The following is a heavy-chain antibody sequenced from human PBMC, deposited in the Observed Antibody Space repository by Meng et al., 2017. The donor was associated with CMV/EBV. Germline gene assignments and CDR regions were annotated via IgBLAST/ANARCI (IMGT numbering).Heavy chain of an antibody. CDR1: GGYIRSSSYY. V-gene: IGHV4-39*01. Sequence: CTVSGGYIRSSSYYGGWSRQPTGKGLEWIGSIYYSGSTYYNPSLKSRVTISVDTSKNQFSLKLSSVTAADTAVYYCARQYQLLHFDYWGQGTLVTVSS. CDR3: ARQYQLLHFDY. D-gene: IGHD2-2*01. J-gene: IGHJ4*02. CDR2: IYYSGST.